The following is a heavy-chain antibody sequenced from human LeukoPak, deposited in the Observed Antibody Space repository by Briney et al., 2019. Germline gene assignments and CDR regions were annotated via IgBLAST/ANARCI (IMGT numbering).Heavy chain of an antibody. V-gene: IGHV1-69*04. J-gene: IGHJ6*02. CDR2: IIPILGIA. D-gene: IGHD2-15*01. CDR3: ARYCSGGSCYSPFYYYYYGMDV. CDR1: GGTFSSYA. Sequence: GASVKVSCKASGGTFSSYAISWVRQAPGQGLEWMGRIIPILGIANYAQKFQGRVTITADKSTSTAYMELSSLRSEDTAVYYCARYCSGGSCYSPFYYYYYGMDVWGQGTTVTVSS.